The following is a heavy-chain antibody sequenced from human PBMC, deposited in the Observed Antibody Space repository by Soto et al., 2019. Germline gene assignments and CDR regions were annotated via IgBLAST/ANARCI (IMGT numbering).Heavy chain of an antibody. CDR3: ARDGDILTGYYRGYYYYGMDV. CDR2: IIPIFGTA. D-gene: IGHD3-9*01. J-gene: IGHJ6*02. V-gene: IGHV1-69*06. CDR1: GGTFSSYA. Sequence: QVQLVQSGAEVKKPGSSVKVSCKASGGTFSSYAISWVRQAPGQGLEWMGGIIPIFGTANYAQKFQGRVTITADKSTSTAYMGLSSLRSEDTDVYYCARDGDILTGYYRGYYYYGMDVWGQGTTVTVSS.